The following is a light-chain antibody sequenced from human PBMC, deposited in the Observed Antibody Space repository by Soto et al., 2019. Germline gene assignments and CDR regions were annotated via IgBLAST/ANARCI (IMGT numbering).Light chain of an antibody. Sequence: EILMTQSPATLRVSPGDTVTLSCRASQDVSNQVAWYQQKPGQAPRLLIFGVSDRPTGVPDRFSGEGSATDSTLTIHSLQPDDSALYFCQQYLYWPPQPTFGRGTQLEI. V-gene: IGKV3-15*01. CDR2: GVS. CDR1: QDVSNQ. J-gene: IGKJ2*01. CDR3: QQYLYWPPQPT.